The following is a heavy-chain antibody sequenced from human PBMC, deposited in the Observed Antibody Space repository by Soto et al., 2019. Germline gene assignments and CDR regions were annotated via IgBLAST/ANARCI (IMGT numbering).Heavy chain of an antibody. J-gene: IGHJ4*02. CDR1: GGTFSSYA. V-gene: IGHV1-69*13. D-gene: IGHD3-22*01. CDR2: IIPIFGTA. Sequence: SVKVSCKASGGTFSSYAISWVRQAPGQGLEWMGGIIPIFGTANYAQKFQGRVTITADESTSTAYMGLSSLRSEDTAVYYCARDRGAYYYDSSGYYPRVLDYWGQGTLVTVSS. CDR3: ARDRGAYYYDSSGYYPRVLDY.